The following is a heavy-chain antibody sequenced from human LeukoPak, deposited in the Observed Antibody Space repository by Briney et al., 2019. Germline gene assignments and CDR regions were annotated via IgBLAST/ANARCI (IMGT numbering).Heavy chain of an antibody. CDR3: ARDRGYSISWYWIDY. CDR2: INPHSGGT. D-gene: IGHD6-13*01. V-gene: IGHV1-2*02. Sequence: APVKVSCKASDYTFTDYYMHWVRQAPGQGLEWMGWINPHSGGTNYAQKFQGRVTMTRDTSISTAYMELSRLTSDDTAVYYCARDRGYSISWYWIDYWGQGALVTVSS. CDR1: DYTFTDYY. J-gene: IGHJ4*02.